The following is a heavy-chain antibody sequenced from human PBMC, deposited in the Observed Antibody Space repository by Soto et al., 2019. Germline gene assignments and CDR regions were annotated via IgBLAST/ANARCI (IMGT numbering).Heavy chain of an antibody. V-gene: IGHV3-74*03. CDR2: INRDT. Sequence: GGSLRLSCEASRGAFGDYWMHWVRQAPGKGLVWVSRINRDTKYADSVKGRFTISRDNARNTVYLQMNSLRADDTAVYYCARDQTTGDWFDAWGQGALVTVSS. CDR3: ARDQTTGDWFDA. J-gene: IGHJ5*02. D-gene: IGHD4-17*01. CDR1: RGAFGDYW.